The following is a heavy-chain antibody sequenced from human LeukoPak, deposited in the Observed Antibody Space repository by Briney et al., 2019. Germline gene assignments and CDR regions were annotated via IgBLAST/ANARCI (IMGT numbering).Heavy chain of an antibody. CDR1: GFTFSSYS. Sequence: GGSLRLSCAASGFTFSSYSMNWARQAPGKGLEWVSSISSSSSYIYYADSVKGRFTISRDNAKNSLYLQMNSLRAEDTAVYYCARFYRSPGAFDIWGQGTMVTVSS. D-gene: IGHD4-11*01. V-gene: IGHV3-21*01. J-gene: IGHJ3*02. CDR2: ISSSSSYI. CDR3: ARFYRSPGAFDI.